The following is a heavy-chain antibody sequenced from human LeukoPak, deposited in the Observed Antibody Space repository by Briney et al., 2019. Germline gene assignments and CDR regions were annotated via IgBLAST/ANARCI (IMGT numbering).Heavy chain of an antibody. CDR3: ARVVGAGPFVY. CDR2: IYPSDSHT. Sequence: PGESLKISCQSSGYSPSSYLISGVRQMPGKGLEWMGVIYPSDSHTTYSPSFQGQVTISADKSINTAYLQWNSLQASDTAIYYCARVVGAGPFVYRGHGTLVTVSS. V-gene: IGHV5-51*01. CDR1: GYSPSSYL. D-gene: IGHD1-26*01. J-gene: IGHJ4*01.